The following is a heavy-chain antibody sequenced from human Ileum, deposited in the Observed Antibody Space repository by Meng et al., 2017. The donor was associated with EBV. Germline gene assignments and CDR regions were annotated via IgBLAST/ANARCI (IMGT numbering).Heavy chain of an antibody. J-gene: IGHJ4*02. CDR3: SRDLAGSDDD. CDR1: GFSFSRYW. CDR2: TNENGRTT. V-gene: IGHV3-74*01. D-gene: IGHD6-25*01. Sequence: VRLVESGGALVQPGGSLRLSCAASGFSFSRYWMHWVRQAPGKGLVWVSRTNENGRTTDYADSVKGRFTISRDNTKNILYLQMDSLRAEDTAVYFCSRDLAGSDDDWGQGTLVTVSS.